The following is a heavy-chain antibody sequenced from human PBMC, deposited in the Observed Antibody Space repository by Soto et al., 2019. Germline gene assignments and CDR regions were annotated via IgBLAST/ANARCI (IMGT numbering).Heavy chain of an antibody. CDR3: ARERIGTEPAGRRTLYNYFGVDV. J-gene: IGHJ6*02. D-gene: IGHD6-13*01. Sequence: QVQLRESGPGLVKPSQTLSLTCSVSGASLSTSDSYWSWIRQVPGKGLEWIGYVSSNDTSSYHPSRKRRLTISLVPSNNRFALHLTAMTAAEAAVYFCARERIGTEPAGRRTLYNYFGVDVRGHGTTVTVSS. V-gene: IGHV4-30-4*08. CDR2: VSSNDTS. CDR1: GASLSTSDSY.